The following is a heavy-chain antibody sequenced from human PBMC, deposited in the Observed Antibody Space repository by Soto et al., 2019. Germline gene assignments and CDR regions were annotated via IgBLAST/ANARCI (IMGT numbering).Heavy chain of an antibody. D-gene: IGHD3-22*01. CDR3: VRDRAMDSSGHWFDT. Sequence: QVQLQESGPGLVKPSQTLSLTCTVSGRSVSSGGYYWTWIRQHPGRGLEWIGYIYHIGSPYYNPSLESRVTISLDTSKNQFSLNLTSVTAAETAIYYCVRDRAMDSSGHWFDTWGQGTLVSVSS. J-gene: IGHJ5*02. CDR1: GRSVSSGGYY. V-gene: IGHV4-31*03. CDR2: IYHIGSP.